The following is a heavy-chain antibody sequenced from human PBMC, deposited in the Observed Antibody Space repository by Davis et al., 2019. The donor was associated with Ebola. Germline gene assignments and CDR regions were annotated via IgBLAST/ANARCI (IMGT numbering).Heavy chain of an antibody. D-gene: IGHD1-26*01. J-gene: IGHJ1*01. CDR2: ISPYNGGT. CDR1: GYTFSNFA. Sequence: ASVKVSCKASGYTFSNFAVSWVRQAPGQGLEWMGWISPYNGGTNTAQKLQGRVTMTTDTYTSTAYMELRSLRSDDTAVYYCAVGYFTSLEYFHYWGQGTLVTVSS. CDR3: AVGYFTSLEYFHY. V-gene: IGHV1-18*01.